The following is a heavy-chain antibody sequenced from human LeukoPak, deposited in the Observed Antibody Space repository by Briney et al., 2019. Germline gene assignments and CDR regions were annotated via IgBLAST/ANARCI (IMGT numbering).Heavy chain of an antibody. V-gene: IGHV3-43*01. Sequence: PGGSLRLSCAASGFTCDDYSMHWVRQAPGKGLEWVSLISWDGGNREYADSVKGRFTISRDNAKNSLYLQMNSLRAEDTAVYYRARASAAAGTPHWGQGTLVTVSS. CDR2: ISWDGGNR. D-gene: IGHD6-13*01. J-gene: IGHJ4*02. CDR1: GFTCDDYS. CDR3: ARASAAAGTPH.